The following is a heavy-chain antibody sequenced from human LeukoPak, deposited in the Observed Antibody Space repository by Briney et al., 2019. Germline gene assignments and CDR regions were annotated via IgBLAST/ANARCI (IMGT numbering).Heavy chain of an antibody. Sequence: GGSLRLSCAASGFTFSSYSMNWVRQAPGKGLEWVSSISSSSYIYYADSVKGRFTISRDNAKNSLYLQMNSLRAEDTAVYYCARATRRITMIVVVTGAFDIWGQGTMVTVSS. CDR1: GFTFSSYS. J-gene: IGHJ3*02. D-gene: IGHD3-22*01. CDR2: ISSSSYI. V-gene: IGHV3-21*01. CDR3: ARATRRITMIVVVTGAFDI.